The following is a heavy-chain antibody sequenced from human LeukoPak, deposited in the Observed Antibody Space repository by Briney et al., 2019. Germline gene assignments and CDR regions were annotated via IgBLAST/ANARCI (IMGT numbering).Heavy chain of an antibody. D-gene: IGHD6-19*01. CDR2: ISGSGGST. J-gene: IGHJ1*01. Sequence: GGSLRLSCAASGFTFSSYAMSWVRQAPGKGLEWVSAISGSGGSTYYADSVKGRFTISRDNSKNTLYLQMNSLRAEDTAVYYCAPLPTGYSSGWPAEYFQHEGQGTLVTVSS. CDR1: GFTFSSYA. V-gene: IGHV3-23*01. CDR3: APLPTGYSSGWPAEYFQH.